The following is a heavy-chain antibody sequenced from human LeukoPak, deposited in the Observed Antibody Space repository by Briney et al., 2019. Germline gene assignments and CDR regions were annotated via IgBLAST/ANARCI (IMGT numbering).Heavy chain of an antibody. CDR3: ARGDDDMVRGVGNWFDP. D-gene: IGHD3-10*01. CDR1: GGSFSGYY. J-gene: IGHJ5*02. V-gene: IGHV4-34*01. CDR2: INHSGST. Sequence: SETLSLTCAVYGGSFSGYYWSRIRQPPGKGLEWIGEINHSGSTNYNPSLKSRVTISVDTSKNQFSLKLSSVTAADTAVYYCARGDDDMVRGVGNWFDPWGQGTLVTVSS.